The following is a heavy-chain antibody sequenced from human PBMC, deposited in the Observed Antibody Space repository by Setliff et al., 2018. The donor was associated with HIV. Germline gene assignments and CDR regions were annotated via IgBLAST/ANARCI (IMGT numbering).Heavy chain of an antibody. D-gene: IGHD2-15*01. CDR2: IYSSGTT. CDR1: GGPMSGYY. Sequence: SETLSLTCIVSGGPMSGYYWSWLRQSPVKGLEWIGYIYSSGTTNYNPSFKSRVSISLDTSRSQFSLMLSSVTAADTAIYYCAKYWRASGTYVFDIWGLGTMVTVSS. J-gene: IGHJ3*02. V-gene: IGHV4-4*08. CDR3: AKYWRASGTYVFDI.